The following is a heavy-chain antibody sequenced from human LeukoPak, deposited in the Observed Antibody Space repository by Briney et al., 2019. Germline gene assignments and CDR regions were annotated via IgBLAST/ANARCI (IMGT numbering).Heavy chain of an antibody. Sequence: GASVKVSCKASGYTFTSYGISWVRQAPGQGLEWMGWISAYNGNTNYAQKLQGRVTMTTDTSTSTAYMELRSLRSDDTAVYYCASTKPNCSGGSCYSDGHYYYYGMDVWGQGTTVTVSS. J-gene: IGHJ6*02. CDR1: GYTFTSYG. CDR3: ASTKPNCSGGSCYSDGHYYYYGMDV. D-gene: IGHD2-15*01. CDR2: ISAYNGNT. V-gene: IGHV1-18*01.